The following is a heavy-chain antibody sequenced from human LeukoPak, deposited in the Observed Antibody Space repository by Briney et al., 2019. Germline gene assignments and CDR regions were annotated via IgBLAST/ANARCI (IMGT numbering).Heavy chain of an antibody. D-gene: IGHD3-10*01. CDR2: ISGGGVGRT. CDR1: GFTFSSYR. Sequence: GGSLRLSCPASGFTFSSYRMNWLRQSPGKGLAWVSVISGGGVGRTDYADSVRGRFTISRDDSKNTMYLEMNSLTVEDTAVYFCAKEDPWFRDAFDLWGQGTLVTVSS. J-gene: IGHJ3*01. V-gene: IGHV3-23*01. CDR3: AKEDPWFRDAFDL.